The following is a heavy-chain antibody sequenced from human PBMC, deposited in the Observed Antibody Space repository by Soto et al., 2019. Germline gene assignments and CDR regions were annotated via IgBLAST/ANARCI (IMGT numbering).Heavy chain of an antibody. Sequence: SETLSLTCTVSGGSISSYYWSWIRQPPGKGLEWIGYIYYSGSTNYNPSLKSRVTISKDTSKNQVVLTMTNMDPVDTATYYCARTDSSGYFDYWGQGTLVTVSS. J-gene: IGHJ4*02. D-gene: IGHD3-22*01. V-gene: IGHV4-59*01. CDR1: GGSISSYY. CDR2: IYYSGST. CDR3: ARTDSSGYFDY.